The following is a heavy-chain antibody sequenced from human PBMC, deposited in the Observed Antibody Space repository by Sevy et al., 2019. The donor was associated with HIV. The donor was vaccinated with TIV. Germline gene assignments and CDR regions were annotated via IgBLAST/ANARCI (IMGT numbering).Heavy chain of an antibody. J-gene: IGHJ6*02. D-gene: IGHD2-8*01. CDR1: GFTFNNYD. Sequence: GSLRPPRAASGFTFNNYDLHWGRQAPGQGLEGVAYIRYEGSNKYYGDSVRGRFTISRDNSKSTLYVQLNSLRAEDTAVYYCARGRKTTQEWLEELDYYYGMDVWGQGTSVTVSS. CDR3: ARGRKTTQEWLEELDYYYGMDV. CDR2: IRYEGSNK. V-gene: IGHV3-30*02.